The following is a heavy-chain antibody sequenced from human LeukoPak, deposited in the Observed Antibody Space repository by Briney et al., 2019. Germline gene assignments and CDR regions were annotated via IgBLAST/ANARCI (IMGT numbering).Heavy chain of an antibody. J-gene: IGHJ6*02. V-gene: IGHV3-9*01. Sequence: GRSLRLSCAASGFTFDDYAMHWVRQAPGKGLEWVSGINWNSDYMGYADSVKGRFIISRDNAKNSLFLQMNSLSTEDTAFYYCAKAEEPGIAVAGTGLKYYGLDVWGQGTTVIVSS. CDR3: AKAEEPGIAVAGTGLKYYGLDV. D-gene: IGHD6-19*01. CDR2: INWNSDYM. CDR1: GFTFDDYA.